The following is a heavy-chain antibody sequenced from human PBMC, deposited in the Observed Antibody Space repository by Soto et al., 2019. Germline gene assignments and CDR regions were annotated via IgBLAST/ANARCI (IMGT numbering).Heavy chain of an antibody. V-gene: IGHV3-23*01. Sequence: GSLRLSCAASGFAFRTYAMAWVRQAPGKGLEWVSGIWGSGDRTFYADSVKGRFTISRDNSRNTLYLQMYSLTAEDTALYYCAKTGPYCGGECSRYFYGIDVCGQGPTVTVSS. CDR3: AKTGPYCGGECSRYFYGIDV. CDR1: GFAFRTYA. J-gene: IGHJ6*02. CDR2: IWGSGDRT. D-gene: IGHD2-21*01.